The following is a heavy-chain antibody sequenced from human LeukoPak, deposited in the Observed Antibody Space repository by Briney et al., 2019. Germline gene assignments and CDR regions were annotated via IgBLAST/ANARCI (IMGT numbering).Heavy chain of an antibody. V-gene: IGHV4-39*07. J-gene: IGHJ4*02. CDR2: IYYSGST. CDR3: ARFLWFGELLSRQRRQLGPPL. Sequence: SETLSLTCTVSGGSISCNSYYWGWIRQPPRKGLEWIGSIYYSGSTYYNPSLKSRVTISVDTSKNQFSLKLSSVTAADTAVYYCARFLWFGELLSRQRRQLGPPLWGQGTLVTVSS. CDR1: GGSISCNSYY. D-gene: IGHD3-10*01.